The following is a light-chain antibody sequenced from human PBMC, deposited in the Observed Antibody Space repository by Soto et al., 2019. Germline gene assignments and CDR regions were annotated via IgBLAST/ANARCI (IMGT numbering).Light chain of an antibody. V-gene: IGKV1-12*01. CDR2: GAL. CDR3: QQANNFPWT. CDR1: QGIGSW. Sequence: DIQMTQSPSSVSASVGDRVTITCRASQGIGSWLAWYQQKPGKAPKLLIYGALSLQSEVTSRFSGSGSRTDFTLTISTLQPEDFATYYCQQANNFPWTFGQGTKVDIK. J-gene: IGKJ1*01.